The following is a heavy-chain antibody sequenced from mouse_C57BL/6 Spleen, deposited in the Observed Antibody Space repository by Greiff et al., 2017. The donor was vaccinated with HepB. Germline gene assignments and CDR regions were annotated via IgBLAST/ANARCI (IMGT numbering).Heavy chain of an antibody. V-gene: IGHV5-4*01. CDR3: ARGGYGSSYVGPFAY. CDR2: ISDGGSYT. Sequence: EVQGVESGGGLVKPGGSLKLSCAASGFTFSSYAMSWVRQTPEKRLEWVATISDGGSYTYYPDNVKGRFTISRDNAKNNLYLQMSHLKSEDTAMYYCARGGYGSSYVGPFAYWGQGTLVTVSA. CDR1: GFTFSSYA. J-gene: IGHJ3*01. D-gene: IGHD1-1*01.